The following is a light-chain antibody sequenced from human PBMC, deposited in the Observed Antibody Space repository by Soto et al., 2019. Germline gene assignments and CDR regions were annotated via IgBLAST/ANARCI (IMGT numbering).Light chain of an antibody. CDR3: AAWDDSLSAWV. CDR2: RNN. V-gene: IGLV1-47*01. Sequence: VLTQPPSASGTPGQRVTISCSGSSSNIGSNYVYWYQQLPGTAPKLLIYRNNQRPSGVPDRFSGSKSGTSASLAISGLRSEDEADYYCAAWDDSLSAWVFGGGTKLTVL. J-gene: IGLJ3*02. CDR1: SSNIGSNY.